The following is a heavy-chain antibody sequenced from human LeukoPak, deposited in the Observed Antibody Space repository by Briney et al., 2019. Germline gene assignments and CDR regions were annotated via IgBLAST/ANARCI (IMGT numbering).Heavy chain of an antibody. Sequence: ASVKVSCKASGYTFTSYYMHWVRQAPGQGLEWMGIINPSGGSTSYAQKFQGRVTMTRDTSTSTAYMGLSSLRSEDTAVYYCARDLSGPSAFDIWGQGTMVTVSS. D-gene: IGHD5-12*01. J-gene: IGHJ3*02. V-gene: IGHV1-46*01. CDR2: INPSGGST. CDR3: ARDLSGPSAFDI. CDR1: GYTFTSYY.